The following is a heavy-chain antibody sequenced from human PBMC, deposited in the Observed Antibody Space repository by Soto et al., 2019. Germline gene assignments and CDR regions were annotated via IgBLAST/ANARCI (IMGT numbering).Heavy chain of an antibody. Sequence: GGSLRLSCAASGFTFSSYAMSWFRQAPGKGLEWVSAISGSGGSTYYADSVKGRFTISRDNSKNTLYLQMNSLRAEDTAVYYCAKDRLDYVWGSYRRKGFDYWGQGTLVTVSS. CDR2: ISGSGGST. CDR3: AKDRLDYVWGSYRRKGFDY. J-gene: IGHJ4*02. D-gene: IGHD3-16*02. V-gene: IGHV3-23*01. CDR1: GFTFSSYA.